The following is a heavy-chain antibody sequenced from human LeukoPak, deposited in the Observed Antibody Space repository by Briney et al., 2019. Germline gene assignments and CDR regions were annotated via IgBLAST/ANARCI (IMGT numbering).Heavy chain of an antibody. CDR3: ASQGEEAGLFLHYYYGMDV. Sequence: PGGSLRLSCAASGFTFSSYAMHWVRQAPGKGLEWVAVISYDGSNKYYADSVKGRFTISRDNSKNTLYLQMNSLRAEDTAVYYCASQGEEAGLFLHYYYGMDVWGQGTTVTVSS. CDR1: GFTFSSYA. D-gene: IGHD2-21*01. J-gene: IGHJ6*02. CDR2: ISYDGSNK. V-gene: IGHV3-30-3*01.